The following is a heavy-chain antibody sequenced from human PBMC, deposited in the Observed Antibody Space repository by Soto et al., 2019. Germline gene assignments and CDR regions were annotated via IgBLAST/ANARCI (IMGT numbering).Heavy chain of an antibody. CDR1: GGSISSSSYY. CDR3: AIETLVRDPGVRFDP. CDR2: IYYSGST. V-gene: IGHV4-39*01. J-gene: IGHJ5*02. Sequence: PSETLSLTCTVSGGSISSSSYYWGWIRQPPGKGLEWIGSIYYSGSTYYNPSLKSRVTISVDTSKNQFSLKLSSVTAADTAVYYCAIETLVRDPGVRFDPWGQGTLVTVSS. D-gene: IGHD2-2*01.